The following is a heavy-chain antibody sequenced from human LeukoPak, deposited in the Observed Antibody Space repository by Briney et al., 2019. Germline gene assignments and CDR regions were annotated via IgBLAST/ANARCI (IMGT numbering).Heavy chain of an antibody. Sequence: QAGGSLRLSCATSGFTFDDYAMHWVRQAPGKGLEWVSGISWNSGSIGYADSVKGRFTISRDNAKNSLYLQMNSLRAEDTAVYYCARDNPGYSSSPDYYYYYYMDVWGKGTTVTVSS. D-gene: IGHD6-13*01. CDR2: ISWNSGSI. J-gene: IGHJ6*03. V-gene: IGHV3-9*01. CDR3: ARDNPGYSSSPDYYYYYYMDV. CDR1: GFTFDDYA.